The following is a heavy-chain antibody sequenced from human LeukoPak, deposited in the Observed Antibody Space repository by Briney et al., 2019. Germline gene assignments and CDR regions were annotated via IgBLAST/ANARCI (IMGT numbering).Heavy chain of an antibody. CDR3: ARAYSSSWYGNYYFDY. V-gene: IGHV3-11*04. Sequence: PGGSLRLSCAASGFTFSDYYMSWIRQAPGKGLEWVSYISSSGSTIYYADSVKGRFTISRDNAKNSLYLQMNSLRAEDTAVYYCARAYSSSWYGNYYFDYWGQGTLVTVSS. D-gene: IGHD6-13*01. J-gene: IGHJ4*02. CDR1: GFTFSDYY. CDR2: ISSSGSTI.